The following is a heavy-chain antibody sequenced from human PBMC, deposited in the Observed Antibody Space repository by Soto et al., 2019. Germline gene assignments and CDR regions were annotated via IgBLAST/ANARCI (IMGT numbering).Heavy chain of an antibody. V-gene: IGHV3-21*01. Sequence: GGSLRLSWAASGGTFSSYSMNWVRQAPGKGLEWVSSISSSSSYIYYADSVKGRFTISRDNAKNSLYLQMNSLRAEDTAVYYCARDFRNGGPDAFDIWGQGTMVTVSS. D-gene: IGHD2-8*01. CDR3: ARDFRNGGPDAFDI. J-gene: IGHJ3*02. CDR1: GGTFSSYS. CDR2: ISSSSSYI.